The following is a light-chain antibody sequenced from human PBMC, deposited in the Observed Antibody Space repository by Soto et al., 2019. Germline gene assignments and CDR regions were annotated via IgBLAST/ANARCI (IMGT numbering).Light chain of an antibody. CDR3: CSYAGSYTWV. V-gene: IGLV2-11*01. Sequence: QSALTQPRSVSGSPGQSVTISCTGTSSDVGGYNYVSWYQQYPGKAPKLMIYDVNKWPSGVPDRFSGSKSGTTASPTISGLQAEDEADYYCCSYAGSYTWVFGGGTKVTVL. J-gene: IGLJ3*02. CDR2: DVN. CDR1: SSDVGGYNY.